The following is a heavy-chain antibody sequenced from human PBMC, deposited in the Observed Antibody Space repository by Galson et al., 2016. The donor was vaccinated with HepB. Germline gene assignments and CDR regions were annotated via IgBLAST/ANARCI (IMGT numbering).Heavy chain of an antibody. CDR1: GDSINNGAFP. CDR2: IIYSGNT. CDR3: ARERISYGSIGLDY. Sequence: TLSLTCSVSGDSINNGAFPWSWIRQDPGKALEWIGHIIYSGNTYYNPSLESRVKMSIDTSKNQFYLKLTSVTAADAAVYYCARERISYGSIGLDYWGQGILVTVSS. D-gene: IGHD5-18*01. V-gene: IGHV4-31*03. J-gene: IGHJ4*02.